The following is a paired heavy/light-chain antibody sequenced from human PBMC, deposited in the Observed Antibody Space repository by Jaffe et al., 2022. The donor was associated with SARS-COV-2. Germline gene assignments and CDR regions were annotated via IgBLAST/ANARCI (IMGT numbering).Light chain of an antibody. J-gene: IGKJ2*01. CDR1: QYISTY. CDR3: QQSYSTPPYT. V-gene: IGKV1-39*01. CDR2: AAS. Sequence: DIQMTQSPSSLSASVGDRVTITCRASQYISTYLNWYQQKPGKAPKLLIYAASSLQSGVPSRFSGSGSGTDFTLTISSLQPEDFATYYCQQSYSTPPYTFGQGTKLEIK.
Heavy chain of an antibody. CDR1: GFTFSSYA. J-gene: IGHJ4*02. CDR2: ISGSGENT. CDR3: AKTRSFGVVPRDYFDS. V-gene: IGHV3-23*01. Sequence: EVQLLESGGGLVQPGGSLRLSCATSGFTFSSYAMSWVRQAPGKGLEWVSAISGSGENTDYADSVKGRFTISRDNSKNTLYVQMNSLRAEDTAVYYCAKTRSFGVVPRDYFDSWGQGTLVTVSS. D-gene: IGHD3-3*01.